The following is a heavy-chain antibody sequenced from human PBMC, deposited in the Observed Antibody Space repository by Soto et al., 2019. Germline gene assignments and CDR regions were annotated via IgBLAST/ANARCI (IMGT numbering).Heavy chain of an antibody. D-gene: IGHD5-12*01. CDR1: GFTFSSYS. V-gene: IGHV3-21*01. Sequence: GGSLRLSCAASGFTFSSYSMNWVRQAPGKGLEWVSSISSSSSYIYYADSVKGRFTISRDNAKNSLYLQMNSLRAEDTAVYYCARMWVATITRRHQHLDYWGQGTLVTVSS. CDR2: ISSSSSYI. J-gene: IGHJ4*02. CDR3: ARMWVATITRRHQHLDY.